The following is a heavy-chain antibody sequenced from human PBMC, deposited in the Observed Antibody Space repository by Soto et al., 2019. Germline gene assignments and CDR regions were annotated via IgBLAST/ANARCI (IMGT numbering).Heavy chain of an antibody. J-gene: IGHJ4*02. Sequence: QVKLVQSGAEVKKPGASVKVSCQASGYTFITYGISWVRQAPGQGLEWMGWLSAYNGNTNSVQKFQGRVTMTTDTCTSTAYMEQRSLRSDDTAVYYCAGAHGPRSEGRWFGHWGQGTLVTVSS. CDR1: GYTFITYG. CDR3: AGAHGPRSEGRWFGH. D-gene: IGHD2-15*01. V-gene: IGHV1-18*01. CDR2: LSAYNGNT.